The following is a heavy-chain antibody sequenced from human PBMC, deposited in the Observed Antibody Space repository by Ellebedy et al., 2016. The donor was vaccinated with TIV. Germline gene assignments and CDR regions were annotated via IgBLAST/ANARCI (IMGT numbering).Heavy chain of an antibody. V-gene: IGHV3-21*06. CDR1: GIVFSGYS. D-gene: IGHD6-19*01. CDR2: ISDSSRYI. Sequence: LGGSLRLSCAGSGIVFSGYSMNWVRQAPGKGLEWVSSISDSSRYIFYADSVRGRFTISRDNAKNSLYLQMNSLRVEDTAVYYCSRVYGSGQSDYWGQGTLVTVSS. CDR3: SRVYGSGQSDY. J-gene: IGHJ4*02.